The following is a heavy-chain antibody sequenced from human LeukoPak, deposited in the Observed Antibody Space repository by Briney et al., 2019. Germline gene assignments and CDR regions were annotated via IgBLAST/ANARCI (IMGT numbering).Heavy chain of an antibody. D-gene: IGHD4-17*01. CDR3: ARGGFVMTTADFDY. V-gene: IGHV3-30-3*01. J-gene: IGHJ4*02. CDR2: ISYDGSNK. Sequence: AGGSLRLSCAASGFTFSSYAMHWVRQAPGKGLEWVAVISYDGSNKYYADSVKGRFTISRDNSKNTLYLQMNSLRAEDTAVYYCARGGFVMTTADFDYWGQGTLVTVSP. CDR1: GFTFSSYA.